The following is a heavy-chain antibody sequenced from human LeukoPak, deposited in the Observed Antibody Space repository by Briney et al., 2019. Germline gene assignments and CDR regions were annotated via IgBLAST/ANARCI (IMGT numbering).Heavy chain of an antibody. D-gene: IGHD6-13*01. V-gene: IGHV1-46*01. CDR1: GGTFSSYA. Sequence: GASVKVSCKASGGTFSSYAISWVRQAPGQGLEWMGIINPSGGSTSYAQKFQGRVTMTRDTSTSTVYMELSSLRSEDTAVYYCAKNGNLGSSSWYWFDPWGQGTLVTVSS. J-gene: IGHJ5*02. CDR3: AKNGNLGSSSWYWFDP. CDR2: INPSGGST.